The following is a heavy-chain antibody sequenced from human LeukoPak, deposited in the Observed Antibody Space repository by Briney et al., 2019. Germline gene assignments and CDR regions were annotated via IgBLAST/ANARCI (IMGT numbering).Heavy chain of an antibody. V-gene: IGHV4-38-2*02. J-gene: IGHJ3*02. D-gene: IGHD6-19*01. Sequence: SETLSLTCTVSGYSISSGYYWGWIRQPPGKGLEWIGSIYHSGSTYYNLSLKSRVTISVDTSKNQFSLKLSSVTAADTAVYYCASSSPRAVAGTRDAFDIWGQGTMVTVSS. CDR2: IYHSGST. CDR1: GYSISSGYY. CDR3: ASSSPRAVAGTRDAFDI.